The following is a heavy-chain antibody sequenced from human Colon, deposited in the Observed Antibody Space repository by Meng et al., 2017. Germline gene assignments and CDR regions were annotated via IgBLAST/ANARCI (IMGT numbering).Heavy chain of an antibody. CDR2: IYLSGSP. D-gene: IGHD6-19*01. J-gene: IGHJ4*02. V-gene: IGHV4-4*02. CDR3: ARHGGWHFDY. Sequence: QVELQESGPGLVDPSGTLSLTGAVSGGPISSSNYWSWVRQPPGKGLEWIGQIYLSGSPSYNPSLESRVTISVDKSKNQLSLRLTSVTAADTAVYYCARHGGWHFDYWGQGTLVTVSS. CDR1: GGPISSSNY.